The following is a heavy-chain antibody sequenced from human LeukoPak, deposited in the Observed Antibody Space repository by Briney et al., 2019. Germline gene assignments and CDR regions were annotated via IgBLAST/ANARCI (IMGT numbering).Heavy chain of an antibody. V-gene: IGHV3-30*18. Sequence: GGSLRLSCAASGFTFSSYGMHWVRQAPGKGLEWVAAISYDGSNKYYADSVKGRFTISRDNSKNTLYLQMNSLRAEDTAVYYCAKEGIAALKEMGFDYWGQGTLVTVSS. CDR1: GFTFSSYG. D-gene: IGHD6-13*01. CDR2: ISYDGSNK. J-gene: IGHJ4*02. CDR3: AKEGIAALKEMGFDY.